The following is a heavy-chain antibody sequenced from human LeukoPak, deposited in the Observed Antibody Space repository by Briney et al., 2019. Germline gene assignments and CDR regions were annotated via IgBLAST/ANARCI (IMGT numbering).Heavy chain of an antibody. V-gene: IGHV3-23*01. CDR2: ISGSGAST. CDR3: AKRPTTLTTFGRDY. D-gene: IGHD4-17*01. Sequence: GGSLRLSSAASGLTSDSLAMSAVCRAPGKGVEWRSAISGSGASTYYGDSVKGRFTISRDNSRDTLYLQMDSLRAEDTAVYYCAKRPTTLTTFGRDYWGQGTLVTVSS. CDR1: GLTSDSLA. J-gene: IGHJ4*02.